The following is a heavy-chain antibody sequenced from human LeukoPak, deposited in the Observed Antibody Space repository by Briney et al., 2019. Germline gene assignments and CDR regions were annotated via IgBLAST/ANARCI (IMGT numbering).Heavy chain of an antibody. J-gene: IGHJ3*02. D-gene: IGHD2-15*01. CDR1: GFTFSSYG. CDR3: AKVVDDAFDI. Sequence: GGSLRLSCAASGFTFSSYGMHWVRQAPAKGLEWVAVIWYDGSNKYYADSVKGRFTISRDNSKNTLYLQMNSLRAEDTAVYYCAKVVDDAFDIWGQGTMVTVSS. CDR2: IWYDGSNK. V-gene: IGHV3-33*06.